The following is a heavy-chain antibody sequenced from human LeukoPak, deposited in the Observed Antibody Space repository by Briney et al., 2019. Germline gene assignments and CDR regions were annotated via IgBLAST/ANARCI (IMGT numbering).Heavy chain of an antibody. D-gene: IGHD2/OR15-2a*01. CDR1: GFPLSNFW. V-gene: IGHV3-74*01. CDR3: TRDWRNMAFDY. Sequence: GGSLRLSCTASGFPLSNFWRHWVRQVPGKGLVWVSRTDGTTTSYADSVKGRFTISRDNAKNTLYLQMNSLRDDDTAVYYCTRDWRNMAFDYWGQGPLVTVSS. CDR2: TDGTTT. J-gene: IGHJ4*02.